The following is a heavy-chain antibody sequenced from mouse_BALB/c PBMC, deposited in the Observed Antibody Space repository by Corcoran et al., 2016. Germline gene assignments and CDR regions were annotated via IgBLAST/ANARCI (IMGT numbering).Heavy chain of an antibody. J-gene: IGHJ3*01. Sequence: EVQLQQSGPELVKPGASVKISCKTSGYTFTEYTMHWVKQSHGKSLEWIGYINPYNDGTKYNEKFKGKATLTSDKSSSTAYMELSSLTSEDSAVYYCASPVYRYDVPFAYWGQGTLVTVSA. CDR3: ASPVYRYDVPFAY. D-gene: IGHD2-14*01. V-gene: IGHV1S136*01. CDR2: INPYNDGT. CDR1: GYTFTEYT.